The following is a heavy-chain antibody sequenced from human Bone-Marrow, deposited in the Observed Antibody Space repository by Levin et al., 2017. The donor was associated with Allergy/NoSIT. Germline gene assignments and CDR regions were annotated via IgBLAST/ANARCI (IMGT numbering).Heavy chain of an antibody. J-gene: IGHJ4*02. CDR1: GFTVNNNF. Sequence: PGESLKISCAASGFTVNNNFMLWFRQAPGKGLEWVSLIYSVGVTHYADSVKGRFTISRDSSKNTLYLQMTSLRAEDTAVYYCARDRTCNGGSCYGSWGQGTLVTVSS. CDR3: ARDRTCNGGSCYGS. CDR2: IYSVGVT. D-gene: IGHD2-15*01. V-gene: IGHV3-53*01.